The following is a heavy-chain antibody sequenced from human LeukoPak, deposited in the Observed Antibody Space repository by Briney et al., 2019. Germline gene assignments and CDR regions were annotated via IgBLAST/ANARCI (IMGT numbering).Heavy chain of an antibody. CDR3: ARGHYYESRGYVAAY. J-gene: IGHJ4*02. D-gene: IGHD3-22*01. Sequence: GGSLILSCAASGFTFRSYAMQWVRQAPGKGLEWMAVISYDGRNSYYVDSVKGRFTISRDNSKDTLYLEMNSLRVEDTAVYYCARGHYYESRGYVAAYWGQGTLVTVST. V-gene: IGHV3-30*04. CDR1: GFTFRSYA. CDR2: ISYDGRNS.